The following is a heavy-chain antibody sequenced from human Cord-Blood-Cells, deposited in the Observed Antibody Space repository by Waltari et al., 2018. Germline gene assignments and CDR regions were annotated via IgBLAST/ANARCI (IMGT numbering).Heavy chain of an antibody. CDR3: ARGNWYFDL. CDR1: GSTSGTHW. CDR2: INSDGSST. J-gene: IGHJ2*01. Sequence: EVQLVESGGGLVQPGGSMRLSCAASGSTSGTHWNPWVRQAPGKGLVCVSRINSDGSSTSYADSVKGRFTISRDNAKNTLYLQMNSLRAEDTAVYYCARGNWYFDLWGRGTLVTVSS. V-gene: IGHV3-74*01.